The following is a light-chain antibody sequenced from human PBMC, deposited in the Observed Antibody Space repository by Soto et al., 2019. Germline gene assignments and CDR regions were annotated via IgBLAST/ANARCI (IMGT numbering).Light chain of an antibody. V-gene: IGLV1-40*01. CDR2: GNI. CDR3: QSYDSSLTGVV. Sequence: QSVLTQPPSVSGAPGQRVTISCTGSSSNIGAGYDVHGYQQLPGTAPKLLMYGNINRPSGVPDRFPGSKSVTSASLAITGLQAEDEADYYCQSYDSSLTGVVFGGGTKLTVL. J-gene: IGLJ2*01. CDR1: SSNIGAGYD.